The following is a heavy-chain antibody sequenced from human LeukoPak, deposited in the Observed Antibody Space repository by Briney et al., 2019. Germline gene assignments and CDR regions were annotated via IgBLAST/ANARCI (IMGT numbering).Heavy chain of an antibody. CDR2: IYSGGST. J-gene: IGHJ4*02. CDR1: GFTVSNSY. CDR3: AGEYNYYIY. Sequence: GGSLRLSCAASGFTVSNSYMNWVRQAPGKGLEWVSVIYSGGSTNYADSVKGRFTVSRDNSKNTLHLQMNSLRAEGTAMYYCAGEYNYYIYWGQGTLVTVSS. V-gene: IGHV3-66*01. D-gene: IGHD1-1*01.